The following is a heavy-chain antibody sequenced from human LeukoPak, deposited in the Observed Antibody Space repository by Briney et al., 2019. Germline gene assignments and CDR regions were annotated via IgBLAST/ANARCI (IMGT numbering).Heavy chain of an antibody. CDR3: ARRWELRSDY. CDR1: GYIFTTYG. V-gene: IGHV1-18*01. J-gene: IGHJ4*02. Sequence: ASVKVSCKASGYIFTTYGITWVRQAPGQGLEWMGWISTYTGDTKYAQNLQGRVTMTTDTSTSTAYMELRSLRFDDTAIYYCARRWELRSDYWGQGTLVTVSS. CDR2: ISTYTGDT. D-gene: IGHD1-26*01.